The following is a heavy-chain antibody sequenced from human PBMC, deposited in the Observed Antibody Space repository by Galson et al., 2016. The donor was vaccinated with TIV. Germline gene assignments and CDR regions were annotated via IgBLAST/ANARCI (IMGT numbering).Heavy chain of an antibody. V-gene: IGHV3-21*01. CDR1: EFTFSNYD. CDR2: ISRGGTYI. J-gene: IGHJ6*02. Sequence: LRLSCAASEFTFSNYDMTWVRQAPGEGLEWVSSISRGGTYIYYAASVRGRFTVSRDNAKHSLYLQMNSLRVDDTAIYYCARDRVGGLDVWGQGTTVTVSS. D-gene: IGHD3-16*01. CDR3: ARDRVGGLDV.